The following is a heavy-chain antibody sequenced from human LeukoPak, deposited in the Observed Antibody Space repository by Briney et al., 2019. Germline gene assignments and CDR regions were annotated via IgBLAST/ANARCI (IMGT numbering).Heavy chain of an antibody. D-gene: IGHD3-16*01. V-gene: IGHV4-34*01. CDR2: INHSGST. CDR3: ARGGRVSWFDP. J-gene: IGHJ5*02. Sequence: PSETPSLTCAVYGGSFRDYYWTWIRQPPGKGLEWIGEINHSGSTNYNPSLKSRVTISVDTSKNQFSLNVSSVTAADTAVYYCARGGRVSWFDPWGQGTLVTASP. CDR1: GGSFRDYY.